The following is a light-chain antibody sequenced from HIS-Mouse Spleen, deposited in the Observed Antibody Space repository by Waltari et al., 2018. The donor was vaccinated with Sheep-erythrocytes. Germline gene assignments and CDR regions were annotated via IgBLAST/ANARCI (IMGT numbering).Light chain of an antibody. CDR3: SSYTSSSTQV. CDR1: SSDVGGYNY. Sequence: QSALTQPASVSGSPGQSITISCTGTSSDVGGYNYVSWYQQHPGKAPKLMIYEVSNRASGVSNRFSGSKSGNTASLTSSGLQAEDEADYYCSSYTSSSTQVFGGGTKLTVL. V-gene: IGLV2-14*01. J-gene: IGLJ2*01. CDR2: EVS.